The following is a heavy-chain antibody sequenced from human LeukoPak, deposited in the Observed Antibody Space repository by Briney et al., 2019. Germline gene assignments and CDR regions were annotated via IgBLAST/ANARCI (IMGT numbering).Heavy chain of an antibody. CDR3: ARIPMVRGGFDY. CDR2: IHYSGST. J-gene: IGHJ4*02. D-gene: IGHD3-10*01. Sequence: SETLPLTCTVSGGSISSYYWSWIRQPPEKGLEWIGYIHYSGSTNYNPSLKSRLTISVDTSKNQFSLKLSSVTAADTAVYYCARIPMVRGGFDYWGQGTLVTVSS. V-gene: IGHV4-59*01. CDR1: GGSISSYY.